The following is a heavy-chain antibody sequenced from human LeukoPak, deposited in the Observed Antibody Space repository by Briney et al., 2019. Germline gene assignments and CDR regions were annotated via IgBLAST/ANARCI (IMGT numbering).Heavy chain of an antibody. CDR3: ARVSWYYDFWSSYYMDV. Sequence: PSETLSLTCAVYGGSFSGYYWSWIRQPPGKGLEWIGEINHSGSTNYNPSLKSRVTISVDTSKNQFSLKLSSVTAADTAVYYCARVSWYYDFWSSYYMDVWGKGTTVTVSS. CDR2: INHSGST. V-gene: IGHV4-34*01. D-gene: IGHD3-3*01. CDR1: GGSFSGYY. J-gene: IGHJ6*03.